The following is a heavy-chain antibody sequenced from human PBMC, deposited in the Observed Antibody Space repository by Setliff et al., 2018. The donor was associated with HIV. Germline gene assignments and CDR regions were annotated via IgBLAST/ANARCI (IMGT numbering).Heavy chain of an antibody. J-gene: IGHJ4*02. D-gene: IGHD1-26*01. V-gene: IGHV4-61*09. CDR2: IYTSGST. CDR3: ARGGATLLNFDY. CDR1: GGSISSGSYY. Sequence: SETLSLTCTVSGGSISSGSYYWSWIRQPAGKGLEWIGHIYTSGSTNYNPSLKSRVTISVDTSKNQFSLKQSSVTAADTAVYYCARGGATLLNFDYWGQGTLVTVSS.